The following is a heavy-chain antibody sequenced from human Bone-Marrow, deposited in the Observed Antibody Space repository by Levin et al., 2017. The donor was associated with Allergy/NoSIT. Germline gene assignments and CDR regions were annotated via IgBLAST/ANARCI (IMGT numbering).Heavy chain of an antibody. CDR2: VSKEGGIR. CDR1: GFTFKNYG. D-gene: IGHD3-10*01. CDR3: AKERFGEFNDAFDM. J-gene: IGHJ3*02. V-gene: IGHV3-30*18. Sequence: GESLKISCATSGFTFKNYGMHWARQAPGKGLEWVAVVSKEGGIRDYVDSVKGRFTISRDNSKNTSYLQMNSLRVEDTAVYYCAKERFGEFNDAFDMWGLGTKVTVSS.